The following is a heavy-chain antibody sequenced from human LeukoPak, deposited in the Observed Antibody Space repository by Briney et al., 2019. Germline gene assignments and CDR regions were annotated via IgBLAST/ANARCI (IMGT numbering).Heavy chain of an antibody. D-gene: IGHD6-13*01. CDR2: IYSGGST. V-gene: IGHV3-66*02. Sequence: PGGSLRLSCAASGFTVSGNYMSWVRQAPGKGLEWVSVIYSGGSTYYADSVKGRFTISRDNSKNTLYLQMNSLRAEDTAVYYCARGFGIAAAGTKFDYWGQGTLVTVSS. CDR3: ARGFGIAAAGTKFDY. J-gene: IGHJ4*02. CDR1: GFTVSGNY.